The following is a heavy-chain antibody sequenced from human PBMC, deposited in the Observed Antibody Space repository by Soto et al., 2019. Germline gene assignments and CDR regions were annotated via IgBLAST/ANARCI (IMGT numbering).Heavy chain of an antibody. D-gene: IGHD6-6*01. J-gene: IGHJ6*03. CDR3: ARDEYSSSYYYCYMDV. Sequence: HPGGSLRLSCASSDFTFSSYQMSWVRQAPRKGLEWVANIKQDGSEKYYVDSVKGRFTISRDNAKNSLYLQMNSLRAEDTAVYYCARDEYSSSYYYCYMDVWGKGTTVTVSS. V-gene: IGHV3-7*01. CDR2: IKQDGSEK. CDR1: DFTFSSYQ.